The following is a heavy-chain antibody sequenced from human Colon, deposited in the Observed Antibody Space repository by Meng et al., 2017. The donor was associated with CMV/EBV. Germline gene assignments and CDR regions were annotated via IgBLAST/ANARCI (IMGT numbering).Heavy chain of an antibody. CDR1: GYTFTCFY. D-gene: IGHD3-3*01. J-gene: IGHJ4*02. CDR2: INPKSGDT. CDR3: ARDLWSGSSDYFDY. V-gene: IGHV1-2*02. Sequence: QEQVVESGGEFESHWPTVKVSCKASGYTFTCFYIPWVRQAPGQGLEWMGWINPKSGDTIYEQKFQGRVTMTRDTSISTVYMDLNSLRSDDTAVYFCARDLWSGSSDYFDYWGQGTLVTVSS.